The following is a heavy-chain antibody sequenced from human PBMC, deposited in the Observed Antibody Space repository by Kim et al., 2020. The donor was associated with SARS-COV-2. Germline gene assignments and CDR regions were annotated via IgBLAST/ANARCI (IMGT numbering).Heavy chain of an antibody. CDR3: ARQFHLPLGGMDV. J-gene: IGHJ6*02. Sequence: SPSFQGHVTISADKSISTAYLQWSSLKASGTAMYYCARQFHLPLGGMDVWGQGTTVTVSS. D-gene: IGHD2-21*01. V-gene: IGHV5-10-1*01.